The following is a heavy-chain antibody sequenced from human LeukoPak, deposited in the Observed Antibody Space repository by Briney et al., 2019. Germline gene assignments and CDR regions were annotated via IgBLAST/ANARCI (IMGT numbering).Heavy chain of an antibody. Sequence: ASVKVSCKASGYTFTSYDINWVRQAPGQGLEWMGGIIPIFGTANYAQKFQGRVTITTDESTSTAYMELSSLRSEDTAVYYCARATAMVSGIFDYWGQGTLVTVSS. V-gene: IGHV1-69*05. CDR3: ARATAMVSGIFDY. CDR2: IIPIFGTA. CDR1: GYTFTSYD. J-gene: IGHJ4*02. D-gene: IGHD5-18*01.